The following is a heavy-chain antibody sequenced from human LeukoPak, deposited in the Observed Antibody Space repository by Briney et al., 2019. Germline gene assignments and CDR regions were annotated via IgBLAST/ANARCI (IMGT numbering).Heavy chain of an antibody. CDR3: ARDRWSGWSHFDY. CDR2: IYTSGST. CDR1: GGSISSYY. Sequence: SETLSLTCTVSGGSISSYYWSWIRQPPGKGLEWIGRIYTSGSTNYNPSLKSRVTISVDTSKNQFSLKLSSVTAADTAVYYCARDRWSGWSHFDYWGQGTLVTVSS. V-gene: IGHV4-4*08. D-gene: IGHD6-19*01. J-gene: IGHJ4*02.